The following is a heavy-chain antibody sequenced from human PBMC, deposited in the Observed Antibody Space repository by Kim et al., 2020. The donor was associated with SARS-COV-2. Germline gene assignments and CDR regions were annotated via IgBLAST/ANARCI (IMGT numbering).Heavy chain of an antibody. CDR3: ARRPAGYSSCWRFDY. V-gene: IGHV5-51*01. D-gene: IGHD6-19*01. CDR2: IYPGDSDT. CDR1: GYSFTSYW. Sequence: GESLQISCKGSGYSFTSYWIGWVRQMPGKGLEWMGIIYPGDSDTRYSPSFQGQVTISADKSISTAYLQWSSLKASDTAMYYCARRPAGYSSCWRFDYWGRGTLVTVSS. J-gene: IGHJ4*02.